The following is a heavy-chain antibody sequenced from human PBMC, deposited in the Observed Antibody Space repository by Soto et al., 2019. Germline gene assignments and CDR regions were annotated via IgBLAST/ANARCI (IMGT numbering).Heavy chain of an antibody. D-gene: IGHD6-19*01. V-gene: IGHV3-30*03. Sequence: GGSLRLSCAASGFTFSDYWMRWVRQAPGKGLEWVADITQDGSNKYYIDSVEGRFTISRDNSKNTLYLQMNSLRAEDTAVYYCARVGQQWPQQYYYYYYGMDVWGQGTTVTVSS. J-gene: IGHJ6*02. CDR1: GFTFSDYW. CDR3: ARVGQQWPQQYYYYYYGMDV. CDR2: ITQDGSNK.